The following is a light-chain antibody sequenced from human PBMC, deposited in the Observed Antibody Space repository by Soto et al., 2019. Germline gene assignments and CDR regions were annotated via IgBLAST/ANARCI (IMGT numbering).Light chain of an antibody. CDR1: QTIKTY. Sequence: DIQMTQSPPSLSASVGDRVTITCRASQTIKTYLNWYQQKPGKAPKLLIYSASNLQDGVPSRFSGSGSGTEFTLTIRSLQAEDFATYYCQQSYGVPDTFGGGTRVETK. CDR2: SAS. CDR3: QQSYGVPDT. J-gene: IGKJ4*01. V-gene: IGKV1-39*01.